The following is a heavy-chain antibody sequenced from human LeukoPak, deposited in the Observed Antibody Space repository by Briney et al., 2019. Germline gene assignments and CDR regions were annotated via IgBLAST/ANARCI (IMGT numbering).Heavy chain of an antibody. CDR2: INSDGGST. D-gene: IGHD6-13*01. CDR1: GFTFSSYW. Sequence: PGGSLRLSCAASGFTFSSYWMHWVRQAPGKGLVWVSRINSDGGSTSYADSVKGRFTISRDNARNTLYLQMNSLRAEDTAVYYCAGASSSWNAPGYWGQGTLVTVSS. CDR3: AGASSSWNAPGY. V-gene: IGHV3-74*01. J-gene: IGHJ4*02.